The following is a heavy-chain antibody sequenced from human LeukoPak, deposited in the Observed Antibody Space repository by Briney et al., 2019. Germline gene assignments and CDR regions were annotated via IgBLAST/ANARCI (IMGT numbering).Heavy chain of an antibody. CDR3: AKWASDNRAFDL. CDR1: GGSISSYY. D-gene: IGHD2-8*01. V-gene: IGHV4-59*08. Sequence: SETLSLTCTVSGGSISSYYWNWIRQAPGQGPEWIGYGHYSGSTKYNPPLKSRVTVSVDTSKNQFSLRLSSVTAADTAVYFCAKWASDNRAFDLWGQGTLVTVSS. J-gene: IGHJ4*02. CDR2: GHYSGST.